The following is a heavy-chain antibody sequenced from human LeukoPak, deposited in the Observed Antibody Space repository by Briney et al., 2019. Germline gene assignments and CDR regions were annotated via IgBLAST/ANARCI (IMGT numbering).Heavy chain of an antibody. J-gene: IGHJ4*02. V-gene: IGHV4-4*02. CDR3: ARGFEGSGWYKAYFDY. CDR1: GGSISSSNW. CDR2: IYHSGST. D-gene: IGHD6-19*01. Sequence: SETLSPTCAVSGGSISSSNWWSWVRQPPGKGLEWIGEIYHSGSTNYNPSLKSRVTISVDKSKNQFSLKLSSVTAADTAVYYCARGFEGSGWYKAYFDYWGQGTLVTVSS.